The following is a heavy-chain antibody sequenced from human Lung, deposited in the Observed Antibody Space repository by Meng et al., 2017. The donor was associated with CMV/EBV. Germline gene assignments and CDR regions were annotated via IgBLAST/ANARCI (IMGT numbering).Heavy chain of an antibody. V-gene: IGHV3-7*04. Sequence: SCAASGFTFDDYAMHWVRQAPGKGLEWVANINQDESEKYYVDSVKGRFTISRDNAKNSLYLQMNSLRAEDTAVFYCARGFWNPYYEDTHDFWGQGXLVTVSS. CDR1: GFTFDDYA. CDR3: ARGFWNPYYEDTHDF. CDR2: INQDESEK. J-gene: IGHJ4*02. D-gene: IGHD3-3*01.